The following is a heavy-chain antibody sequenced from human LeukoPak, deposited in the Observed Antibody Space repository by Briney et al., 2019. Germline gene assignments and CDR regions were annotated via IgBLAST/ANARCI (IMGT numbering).Heavy chain of an antibody. D-gene: IGHD6-19*01. J-gene: IGHJ4*02. V-gene: IGHV3-9*01. CDR2: ISWNSGSI. Sequence: GGSLRLSCAVSGFTFDDYAMHWVRQAPGKGLEWVSGISWNSGSIGYADSVKGRFTISRDNAKNSLYLQMNSLRAEDTALYYCAKGASSGWATIDYWGQGTLVTVSS. CDR3: AKGASSGWATIDY. CDR1: GFTFDDYA.